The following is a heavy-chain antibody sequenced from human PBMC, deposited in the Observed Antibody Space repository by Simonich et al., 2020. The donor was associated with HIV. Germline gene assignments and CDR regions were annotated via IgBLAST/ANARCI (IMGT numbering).Heavy chain of an antibody. J-gene: IGHJ4*02. CDR1: GFTFSSSA. CDR2: SGVCSGNT. D-gene: IGHD3-10*01. V-gene: IGHV1-58*02. Sequence: QMQLVQSGPEVKKPGTSVKVSCKASGFTFSSSAMQWVRQARGQRLEWIGWSGVCSGNTNYAQKFQERVTITRDMSTSTAYMELSSLRSEDTAVYYCSSVRYGSGSYYSDYWGQGTLVTVSS. CDR3: SSVRYGSGSYYSDY.